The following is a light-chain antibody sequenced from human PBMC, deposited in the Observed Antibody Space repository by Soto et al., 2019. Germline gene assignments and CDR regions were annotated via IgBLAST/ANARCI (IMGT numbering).Light chain of an antibody. CDR1: SSDVGGYNY. Sequence: QSVLTQPASVSGSPGQSMTISCTGTSSDVGGYNYVSWYQQHPGKAPKLMIYEVSNRPSGVSNRFSGSKSGYTASLTISGLQAEDEADYYCSSYTTSSTLYVFGSGTKV. CDR2: EVS. J-gene: IGLJ1*01. V-gene: IGLV2-14*01. CDR3: SSYTTSSTLYV.